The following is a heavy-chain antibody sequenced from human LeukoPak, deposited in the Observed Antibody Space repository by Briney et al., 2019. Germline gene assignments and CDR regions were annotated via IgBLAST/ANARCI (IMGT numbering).Heavy chain of an antibody. V-gene: IGHV4-59*01. Sequence: SETLSLTCTVSDDSITMYYWTWIRQPPGEGLEWIGYVDHTGSTNFNPSLNGRVSISRDTTNNLFSLRLRSVTAADTAVYFCARGRVSSSTWYSTYYYYFYMDVWGKGTTVTVSS. CDR3: ARGRVSSSTWYSTYYYYFYMDV. D-gene: IGHD1-1*01. CDR2: VDHTGST. CDR1: DDSITMYY. J-gene: IGHJ6*03.